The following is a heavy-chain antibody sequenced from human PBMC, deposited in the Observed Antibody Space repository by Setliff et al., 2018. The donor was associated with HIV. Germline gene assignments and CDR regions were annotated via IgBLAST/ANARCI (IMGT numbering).Heavy chain of an antibody. D-gene: IGHD3-22*01. CDR1: GFSFSVYE. CDR2: ISSGATTI. V-gene: IGHV3-48*03. J-gene: IGHJ4*02. Sequence: SLRLSCAASGFSFSVYEMDWVRQAPGKGLEWISHISSGATTIDYADSVKGRFTISRDDANNSLYLQMNSLRAEDTAVYYCAARNYFDSSGYQHWGQGTLVTVSS. CDR3: AARNYFDSSGYQH.